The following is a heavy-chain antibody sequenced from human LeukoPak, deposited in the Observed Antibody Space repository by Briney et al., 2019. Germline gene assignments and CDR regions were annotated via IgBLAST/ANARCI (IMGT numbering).Heavy chain of an antibody. V-gene: IGHV3-74*01. D-gene: IGHD2-15*01. CDR1: GFTFSSYW. Sequence: SGGSLRLSCAASGFTFSSYWMHWVRQDPGKGLVWVSRINSDGSSTSYADSVKGRFTISRDNAKNTLYLQMNSLRAEDTAVYYCARATLGYCSGGSCYEAINWFDPWGQGTLVTVSS. CDR3: ARATLGYCSGGSCYEAINWFDP. J-gene: IGHJ5*02. CDR2: INSDGSST.